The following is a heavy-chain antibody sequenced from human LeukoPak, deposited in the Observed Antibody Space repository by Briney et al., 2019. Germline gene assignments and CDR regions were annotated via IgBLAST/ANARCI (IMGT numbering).Heavy chain of an antibody. CDR1: GFTFSSYW. J-gene: IGHJ3*01. V-gene: IGHV3-7*01. D-gene: IGHD2-15*01. CDR2: MKEDGSEK. Sequence: AGGSLRLSCAVSGFTFSSYWMSWLRQSPGKGLEWVANMKEDGSEKYYVDSVKGRFTTSRDNTKNTVYLQMSSLRAEDTAVYYCSPGFAFDVWGQGTMVTVSS. CDR3: SPGFAFDV.